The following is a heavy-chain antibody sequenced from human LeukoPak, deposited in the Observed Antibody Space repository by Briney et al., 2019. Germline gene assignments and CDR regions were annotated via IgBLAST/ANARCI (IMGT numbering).Heavy chain of an antibody. D-gene: IGHD1-1*01. V-gene: IGHV3-7*03. CDR2: IKQDGSEK. CDR1: GFNFNNYW. Sequence: PGGSLRLSCAASGFNFNNYWMTWVRQAPGKGLEWVANIKQDGSEKYYLDSVKGRFTISRDNSKNSLYLQMNSLRAEDTAVYYCARELPSPNDHHYFDYWGQGTLVTVSS. CDR3: ARELPSPNDHHYFDY. J-gene: IGHJ4*02.